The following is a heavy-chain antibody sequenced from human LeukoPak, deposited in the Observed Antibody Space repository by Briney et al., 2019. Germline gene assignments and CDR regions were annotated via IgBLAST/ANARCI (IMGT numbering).Heavy chain of an antibody. CDR1: GVTFSSYA. D-gene: IGHD5-12*01. V-gene: IGHV3-30*04. CDR2: ISYDGSNK. J-gene: IGHJ4*02. Sequence: GGSLRLSCAAPGVTFSSYAMHWVRQAPGKGLGWVAVISYDGSNKYYADSVKGRFTISRDNSKNTLYLQMNSLRAEDTAVYYCARGGYSGSYYFDYWGQGTLVTVSS. CDR3: ARGGYSGSYYFDY.